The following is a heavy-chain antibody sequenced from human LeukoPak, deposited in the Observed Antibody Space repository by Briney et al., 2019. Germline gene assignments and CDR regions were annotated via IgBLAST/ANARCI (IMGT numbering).Heavy chain of an antibody. CDR2: IYYSGST. V-gene: IGHV4-59*12. Sequence: PSETLSLTCTVSGGSISSYYWSWIRQPPGKGLEWIGYIYYSGSTNYNPSLKSRVTISVDTSKNQFSLKLSSVTAADTAVYYCARSDGYGLVGIWGQGTMVTASS. J-gene: IGHJ3*02. CDR1: GGSISSYY. CDR3: ARSDGYGLVGI. D-gene: IGHD3-10*01.